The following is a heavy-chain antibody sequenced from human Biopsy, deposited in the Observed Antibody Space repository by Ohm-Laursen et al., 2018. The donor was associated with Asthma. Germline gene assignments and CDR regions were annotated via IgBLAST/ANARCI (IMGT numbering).Heavy chain of an antibody. D-gene: IGHD5-12*01. CDR3: AKRRGYSGHDNDY. J-gene: IGHJ4*02. CDR1: GFMFRSFG. CDR2: ISYDGNHK. V-gene: IGHV3-30*18. Sequence: RSLRLSCSAPGFMFRSFGMHWVRQAPGKGLEWVAVISYDGNHKFYEDSVKGRFTISRDNSKNTLYLQMNSLRTEDTAVYYCAKRRGYSGHDNDYWGQGTLVIVSP.